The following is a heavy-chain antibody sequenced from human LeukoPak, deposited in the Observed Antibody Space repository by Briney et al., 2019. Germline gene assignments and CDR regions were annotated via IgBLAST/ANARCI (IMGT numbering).Heavy chain of an antibody. J-gene: IGHJ4*02. CDR1: GGSISSGGYY. D-gene: IGHD2-8*01. V-gene: IGHV4-31*03. CDR3: ARDKMGVEIDY. CDR2: IYGGST. Sequence: SETLSLTCTVSGGSISSGGYYWSWIRQHPGKGLEWIGYIYGGSTYYNPSLKSRVTISVDTSKNQFSLKLSSVTAADTAVYYCARDKMGVEIDYWGQGTLVTVSS.